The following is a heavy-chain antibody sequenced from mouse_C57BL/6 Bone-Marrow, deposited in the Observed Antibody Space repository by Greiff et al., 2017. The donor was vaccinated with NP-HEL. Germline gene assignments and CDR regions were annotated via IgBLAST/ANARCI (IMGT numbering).Heavy chain of an antibody. Sequence: QVQLQQPGAELVRPGSSVKLSCKASGYTFTSYWMDWVKQRPGQGLEWIGNIYPSDSETHYNQKFKDKATLTIDKASSTTYMQLSSLTSEYAAVYYCARLAGFAYWGQGTLVTVSA. CDR2: IYPSDSET. V-gene: IGHV1-61*01. CDR3: ARLAGFAY. J-gene: IGHJ3*01. CDR1: GYTFTSYW.